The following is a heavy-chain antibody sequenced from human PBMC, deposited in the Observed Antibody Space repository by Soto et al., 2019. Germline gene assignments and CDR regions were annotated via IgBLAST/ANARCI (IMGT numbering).Heavy chain of an antibody. D-gene: IGHD3-22*01. Sequence: GGSLRLSCAASGFTFSSYAMHWVRQAPGKGLEWVAVISYDGSNKYYADSVKGRFTISRDNSKNTLYLQMNSLRAEDTAVYYCAREFLVVMDYWGQGTLVTVYS. CDR1: GFTFSSYA. V-gene: IGHV3-30-3*01. CDR2: ISYDGSNK. CDR3: AREFLVVMDY. J-gene: IGHJ4*02.